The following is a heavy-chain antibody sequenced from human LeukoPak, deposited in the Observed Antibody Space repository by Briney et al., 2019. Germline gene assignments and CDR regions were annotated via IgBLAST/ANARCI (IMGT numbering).Heavy chain of an antibody. CDR3: ARDLDYYDSSGYYYNSAFDI. CDR2: INHSGST. J-gene: IGHJ3*02. CDR1: GGSFSGYY. Sequence: SETLSLTCAVYGGSFSGYYWSWIRQPPGKGLEWIGEINHSGSTNYNPSLKSRVTISVDTSKNQFSLKLSSVTAADTAVYYCARDLDYYDSSGYYYNSAFDIWGQGTMVTVSS. D-gene: IGHD3-22*01. V-gene: IGHV4-34*01.